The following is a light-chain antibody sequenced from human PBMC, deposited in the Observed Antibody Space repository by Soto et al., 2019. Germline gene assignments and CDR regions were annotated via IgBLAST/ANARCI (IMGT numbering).Light chain of an antibody. J-gene: IGKJ1*01. CDR1: QTISSW. Sequence: DIPMNPSSFTLSASVGDRVTITCLASQTISSWLAWYQQKPGKAPKLLIYEASSLERGVPSRFSGSGSGTEFTLTISSLQPDDFATYYCQQYNSYSWTFGQGTKVDIK. CDR2: EAS. V-gene: IGKV1-5*01. CDR3: QQYNSYSWT.